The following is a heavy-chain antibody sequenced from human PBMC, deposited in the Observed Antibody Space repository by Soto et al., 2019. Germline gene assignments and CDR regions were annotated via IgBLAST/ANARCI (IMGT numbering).Heavy chain of an antibody. V-gene: IGHV1-8*02. CDR2: MNPNSGNT. CDR1: GDTFNSYV. J-gene: IGHJ5*02. Sequence: ASVKVSCKASGDTFNSYVISWVRQAPGQGLEWMGWMNPNSGNTGYAQKFQGRVTMTRNTSISTAYMELSSLRSEDTAVYYCARPYYDSSGPGSRFDPWGQGTLVTVSS. CDR3: ARPYYDSSGPGSRFDP. D-gene: IGHD3-22*01.